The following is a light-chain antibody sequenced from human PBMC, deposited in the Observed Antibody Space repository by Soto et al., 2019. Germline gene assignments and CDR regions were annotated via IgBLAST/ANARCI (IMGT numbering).Light chain of an antibody. CDR2: GAS. CDR1: QSVSSSY. J-gene: IGKJ2*01. CDR3: QQYGSSPYT. V-gene: IGKV3-20*01. Sequence: EIVLTQSPGTLSLSPGERATLSCRASQSVSSSYLAWYQQKPGQAPRLLIYGASSRATGITDNFSGSGSGTDFTLTISRLEPEDFVVYYCQQYGSSPYTFGQGTKLEIK.